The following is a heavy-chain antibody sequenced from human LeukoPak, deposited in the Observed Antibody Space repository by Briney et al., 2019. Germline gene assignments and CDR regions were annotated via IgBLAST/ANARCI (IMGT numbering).Heavy chain of an antibody. J-gene: IGHJ4*02. V-gene: IGHV1-2*02. Sequence: GASVKVSCKASGYTFTGYYMHWVRQAPGQGLKWMGWINPNSGGTNYAQKFQGRVTMTRDTSISTAYMELSRLRSDDTAVYYCARGPLDYGDLIFDYWGQGTLVTVSS. D-gene: IGHD4-17*01. CDR1: GYTFTGYY. CDR2: INPNSGGT. CDR3: ARGPLDYGDLIFDY.